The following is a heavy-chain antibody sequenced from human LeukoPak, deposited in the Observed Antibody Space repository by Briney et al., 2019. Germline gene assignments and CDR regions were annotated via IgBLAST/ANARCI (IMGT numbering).Heavy chain of an antibody. J-gene: IGHJ5*02. CDR1: GGSISRYY. Sequence: SETLSLTCTVSGGSISRYYWSWIRQPPGKGLEWIGYIYYSGSTNYNPSLKSRVTISVDTSKNQFSLKLSSVTAADTAVYYCARVLPGTYDYVWGSYRPNWFDPWGQGTLVTVSS. CDR3: ARVLPGTYDYVWGSYRPNWFDP. CDR2: IYYSGST. D-gene: IGHD3-16*02. V-gene: IGHV4-59*01.